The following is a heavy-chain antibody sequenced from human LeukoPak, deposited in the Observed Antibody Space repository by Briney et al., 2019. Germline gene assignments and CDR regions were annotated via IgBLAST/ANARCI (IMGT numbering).Heavy chain of an antibody. J-gene: IGHJ6*03. Sequence: SETLSLTCSVSGGSIGSYYWSWIRQPAGKGLEWIGRIYNTGSTSYNPSLKSRVTMSVDTSKNQFSLKLSSVTAADTAVYYCARENGDYNYYYYYYMDVWGKGTTVTVSS. CDR1: GGSIGSYY. V-gene: IGHV4-4*07. D-gene: IGHD4-17*01. CDR3: ARENGDYNYYYYYYMDV. CDR2: IYNTGST.